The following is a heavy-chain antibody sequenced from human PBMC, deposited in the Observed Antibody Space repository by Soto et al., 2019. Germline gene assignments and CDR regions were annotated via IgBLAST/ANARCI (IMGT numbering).Heavy chain of an antibody. CDR1: GFTVSSNY. Sequence: GGSLRLSCAASGFTVSSNYMSWVRQAPGKGLEWVSVIYSGGSTYYADSVKGRFTISRDNSKNTLYLQMNSLRAEDTAVYYCASSTWETLYYFDYWGQGTLVTVSS. CDR2: IYSGGST. D-gene: IGHD1-26*01. CDR3: ASSTWETLYYFDY. J-gene: IGHJ4*02. V-gene: IGHV3-66*01.